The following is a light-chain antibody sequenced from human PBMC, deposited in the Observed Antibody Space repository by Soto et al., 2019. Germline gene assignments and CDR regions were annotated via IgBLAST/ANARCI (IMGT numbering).Light chain of an antibody. CDR3: LQTSTFPRT. J-gene: IGKJ1*01. Sequence: DIQKTQSPSSVSASVGDRFTIYCRASQDIGNFLAWYQQTPGKAPRLLIHGASSLSREIPSRFSGGGTGTHFTLTISGLQPEDLATYFCLQTSTFPRTFGQGTKV. CDR1: QDIGNF. V-gene: IGKV1-12*01. CDR2: GAS.